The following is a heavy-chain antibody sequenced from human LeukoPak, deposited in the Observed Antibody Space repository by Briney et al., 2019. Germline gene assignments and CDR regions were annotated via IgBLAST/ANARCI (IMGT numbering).Heavy chain of an antibody. CDR3: ARERGYCSSTSCYHYYYYGMDV. J-gene: IGHJ6*02. V-gene: IGHV1-8*01. CDR1: GYTFTSYD. CDR2: MNPNSGNT. D-gene: IGHD2-2*01. Sequence: GASVKVSCKASGYTFTSYDINWVRQATGQGLEWMGWMNPNSGNTGYAQKFQGRVTITADKSTSTAYMELSSLRSEDTAVYYCARERGYCSSTSCYHYYYYGMDVWGQGTTVTVSS.